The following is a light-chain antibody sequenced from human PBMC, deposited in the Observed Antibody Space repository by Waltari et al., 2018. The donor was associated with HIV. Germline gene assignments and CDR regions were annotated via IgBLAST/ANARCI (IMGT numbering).Light chain of an antibody. V-gene: IGKV3-20*01. CDR3: QQFGGSPQT. Sequence: EFVLTQSPATLSLSPGESATLSCRASQSVSSSYLAWYQQKPGQAPRLLIYGASSRATGIPDRFSGSGSGTDFTLTISRLEPEDFAVYYCQQFGGSPQTFGQGTKLEIK. CDR2: GAS. CDR1: QSVSSSY. J-gene: IGKJ2*01.